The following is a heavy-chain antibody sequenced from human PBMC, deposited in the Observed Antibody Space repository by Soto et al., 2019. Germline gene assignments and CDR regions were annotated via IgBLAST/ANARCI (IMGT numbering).Heavy chain of an antibody. CDR3: ASLEGLATISYYFDF. D-gene: IGHD3-9*01. CDR1: DDSINSDKYY. CDR2: IYQQGNA. J-gene: IGHJ4*02. Sequence: QLQLQESGPGLVKPSETLSLTCSVSDDSINSDKYYWGWIRQPPGKGLEWRGSIYQQGNAYYNPSLQSRVTLSLAKSKSKFSLKLNSMPAADSAVYFCASLEGLATISYYFDFWGPGALVTVSS. V-gene: IGHV4-39*01.